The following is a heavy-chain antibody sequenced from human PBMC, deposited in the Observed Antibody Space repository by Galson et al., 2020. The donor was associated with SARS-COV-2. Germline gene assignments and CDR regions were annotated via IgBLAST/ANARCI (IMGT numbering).Heavy chain of an antibody. Sequence: GGSLRLSCAASGFTFSSYSMNWVRQAPGKGLEWVSSISSSSSYIYYAPSVKGRFTISRDNAKNSLYLQMNSLRAEDTAVYYCARVLRNYDYEMGGGGKGATVIVSS. CDR3: ARVLRNYDYEMGG. CDR1: GFTFSSYS. J-gene: IGHJ6*03. CDR2: ISSSSSYI. V-gene: IGHV3-21*01. D-gene: IGHD1-26*01.